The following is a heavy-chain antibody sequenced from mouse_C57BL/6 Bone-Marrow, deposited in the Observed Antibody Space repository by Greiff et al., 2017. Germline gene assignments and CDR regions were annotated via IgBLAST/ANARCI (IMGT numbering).Heavy chain of an antibody. Sequence: VQLQQSGPGLVKPSQSLSLTCSVTGYSITSGYYWNWIRQFPGNKLEWMGYISYDGSNNYNPSLKNRISITRDTSKNQFFLKLNSVTTEDTATYYCAREEEDSSCWLAYWGQGTLVTVSA. V-gene: IGHV3-6*01. J-gene: IGHJ3*01. CDR3: AREEEDSSCWLAY. CDR1: GYSITSGYY. CDR2: ISYDGSN. D-gene: IGHD3-2*01.